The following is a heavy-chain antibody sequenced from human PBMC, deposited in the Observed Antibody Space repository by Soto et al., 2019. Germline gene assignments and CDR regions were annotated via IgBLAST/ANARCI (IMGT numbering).Heavy chain of an antibody. CDR2: IIPIFGTA. Sequence: QVQLVQSGAEVKKPGSSVKVSCKASGGTFSSYAISWVRQSPGQGLEWMGGIIPIFGTANYAQKFQGRVKITAGESTSTAYMEMSSLKSGDTAVYYCARDGAGYCSGGSCYPQTRDYWGQGTLVTVSS. CDR3: ARDGAGYCSGGSCYPQTRDY. D-gene: IGHD2-15*01. J-gene: IGHJ4*02. V-gene: IGHV1-69*12. CDR1: GGTFSSYA.